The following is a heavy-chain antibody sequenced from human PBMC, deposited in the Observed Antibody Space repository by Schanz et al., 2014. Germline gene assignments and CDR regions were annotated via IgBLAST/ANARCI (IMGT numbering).Heavy chain of an antibody. V-gene: IGHV1-46*03. CDR2: INPTGGST. CDR1: GYTFTTYY. Sequence: QVQLVQSGAEVKKPGASVKVYCKASGYTFTTYYLHWVRQAPGQGLEWMGIINPTGGSTTYAEKFLGRVTMTSDTSTSTVYMELSRLRSEDMAVYYCVRALHYGSGRHLDYWGQGTLVTVSS. CDR3: VRALHYGSGRHLDY. J-gene: IGHJ4*02. D-gene: IGHD3-10*01.